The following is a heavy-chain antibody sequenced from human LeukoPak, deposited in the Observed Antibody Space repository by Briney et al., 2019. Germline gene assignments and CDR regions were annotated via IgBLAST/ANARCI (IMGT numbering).Heavy chain of an antibody. CDR3: ATSGIGISSGMDV. Sequence: GESLKISCKGSGYSFTSYWIGWVRQMPGKGLEWMGSIYPGDSDTRYSPSFQGQVTISADKSISTAYLQWSSLKASDTAMYYFATSGIGISSGMDVWGKGTTVTVSS. CDR2: IYPGDSDT. J-gene: IGHJ6*04. V-gene: IGHV5-51*01. D-gene: IGHD2-21*01. CDR1: GYSFTSYW.